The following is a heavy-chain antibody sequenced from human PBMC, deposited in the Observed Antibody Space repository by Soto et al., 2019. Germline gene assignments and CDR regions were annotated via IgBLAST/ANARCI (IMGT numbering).Heavy chain of an antibody. CDR1: GYTFTSYG. Sequence: QVQLVQSGAEVKKPGASVKVSCKASGYTFTSYGISWVRQAPGQGLEWMGWISAYNGNTNYAQKLQGRVTMTTDTSTGTAYMELRSLRSDDTAVYCCARDRVGYCSGGSCYLAEYFPHWGQATLVTVSS. J-gene: IGHJ1*01. D-gene: IGHD2-15*01. CDR3: ARDRVGYCSGGSCYLAEYFPH. CDR2: ISAYNGNT. V-gene: IGHV1-18*01.